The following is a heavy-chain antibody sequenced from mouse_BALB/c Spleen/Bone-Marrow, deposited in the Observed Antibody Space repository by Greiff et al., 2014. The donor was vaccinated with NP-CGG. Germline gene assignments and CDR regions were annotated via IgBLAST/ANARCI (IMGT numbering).Heavy chain of an antibody. V-gene: IGHV5-17*02. CDR3: ARGGNWDDFDV. CDR1: GFTFSSFG. Sequence: EVQVVESGGGLVQPGGSRKPSCAASGFTFSSFGMHWVRQAPEKGLEWVAYISSGSTAICYADTVKGRFTISRDNPKNTLFLQMTSLRSEDTAMYYCARGGNWDDFDVWGAGTTVTVSS. J-gene: IGHJ1*01. D-gene: IGHD4-1*01. CDR2: ISSGSTAI.